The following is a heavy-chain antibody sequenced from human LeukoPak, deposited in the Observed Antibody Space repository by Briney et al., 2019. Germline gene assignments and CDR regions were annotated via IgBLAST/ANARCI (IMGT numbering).Heavy chain of an antibody. J-gene: IGHJ3*02. CDR1: GFTFSSYA. CDR2: ISSNGGST. Sequence: GGSLRLSCADSGFTFSSYAMHWVRQAPGKGLEYVSAISSNGGSTYYANSVKGRFTISRDNSKNTLYLQMGSLRAEDMAVYYCAREAMGFWSGNAFDIWGQGTMVTVSS. CDR3: AREAMGFWSGNAFDI. D-gene: IGHD3-3*01. V-gene: IGHV3-64*01.